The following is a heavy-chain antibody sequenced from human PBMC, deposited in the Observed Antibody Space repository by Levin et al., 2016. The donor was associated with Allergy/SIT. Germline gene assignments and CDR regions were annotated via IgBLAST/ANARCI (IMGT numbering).Heavy chain of an antibody. CDR1: AYTFISYD. J-gene: IGHJ6*02. Sequence: ASVKVSCKASAYTFISYDINWVRQAAGQGLEWMGWMNPKSGNTGYAQKFQGRVTMTSNTSTGTAHMELSSLRFDDTAVYYCARWGPAVAGAKDYYKYGMDVWGQGTTVTVSS. V-gene: IGHV1-8*01. CDR2: MNPKSGNT. D-gene: IGHD6-19*01. CDR3: ARWGPAVAGAKDYYKYGMDV.